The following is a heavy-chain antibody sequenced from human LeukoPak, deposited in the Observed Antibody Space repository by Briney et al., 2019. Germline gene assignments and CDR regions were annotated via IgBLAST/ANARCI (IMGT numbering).Heavy chain of an antibody. J-gene: IGHJ6*03. CDR3: ARGTDYGDYGGTWFYYYYMDV. D-gene: IGHD4-17*01. Sequence: ASVKVSCKASGYTFTAHYLHWVRQAPGQGLEWMAWINHNSGGTKYAEKFQGRVTVTRDTSTSTAYMELSRLRSDDTAVYYCARGTDYGDYGGTWFYYYYMDVWGEGTTVTVSS. CDR1: GYTFTAHY. CDR2: INHNSGGT. V-gene: IGHV1-2*02.